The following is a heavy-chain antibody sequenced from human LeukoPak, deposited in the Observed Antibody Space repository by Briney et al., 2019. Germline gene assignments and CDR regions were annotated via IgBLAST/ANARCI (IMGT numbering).Heavy chain of an antibody. CDR2: LYYSGST. Sequence: SETLSLTCTVSGGSISSYYWSWIRQPPGKGLEWIGYLYYSGSTNYNPSLKSRVTISVDTSKNQFSLKLSSVTAADTAVYYCARDLPTLIPGFDPWGQGTLVTVSS. CDR3: ARDLPTLIPGFDP. V-gene: IGHV4-59*01. CDR1: GGSISSYY. J-gene: IGHJ5*02.